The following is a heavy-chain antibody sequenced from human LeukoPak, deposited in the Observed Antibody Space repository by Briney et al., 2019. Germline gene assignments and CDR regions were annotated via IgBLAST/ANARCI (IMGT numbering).Heavy chain of an antibody. CDR2: IYYSGST. D-gene: IGHD1-1*01. V-gene: IGHV4-59*01. CDR1: GGSISPYY. J-gene: IGHJ4*02. CDR3: ARWANWNHDY. Sequence: SETLSLTRTVSGGSISPYYWSWIRQPPGKGLEWIGYIYYSGSTNYNPSLKSRVTISVDTSKNQFSLKLNSVTAADTAVYYCARWANWNHDYWGQGTLVTVSS.